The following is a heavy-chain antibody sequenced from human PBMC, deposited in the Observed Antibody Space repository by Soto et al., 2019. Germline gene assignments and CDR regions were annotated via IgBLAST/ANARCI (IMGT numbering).Heavy chain of an antibody. Sequence: GASVKVSCKASGGTFSSYAISWVRQAPGQGLGWMGGIIPIFGTANYAQKFQGGVTITADESTSTAYMELSSLRSEDTAVYYCARLWGRAGAEYFQHWGQGTLVTVSS. V-gene: IGHV1-69*13. CDR1: GGTFSSYA. CDR3: ARLWGRAGAEYFQH. J-gene: IGHJ1*01. D-gene: IGHD3-16*01. CDR2: IIPIFGTA.